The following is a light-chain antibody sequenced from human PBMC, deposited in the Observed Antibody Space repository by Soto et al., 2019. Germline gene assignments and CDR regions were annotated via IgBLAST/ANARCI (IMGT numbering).Light chain of an antibody. J-gene: IGLJ2*01. V-gene: IGLV2-14*03. CDR2: DVS. CDR1: RSDVGNYNY. CDR3: SSYTATATLV. Sequence: QSALTQPASVSGSPGQSVTISCTGTRSDVGNYNYVSWYQQHPGKVPKLLIYDVSRRPSGISSRFSGSKSGNTASLTISGLQAEDEATYYCSSYTATATLVFGGETKLTVL.